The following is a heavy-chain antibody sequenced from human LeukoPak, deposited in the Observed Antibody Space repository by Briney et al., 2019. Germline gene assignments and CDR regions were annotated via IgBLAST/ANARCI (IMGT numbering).Heavy chain of an antibody. J-gene: IGHJ4*02. D-gene: IGHD2-2*01. CDR2: ISWNSGSI. Sequence: AGGSLRLSCAASGFTFDDYAMHWVRQAPGKGLEWVSGISWNSGSIGYADSVKGRFTISRDNAKNSLYLQMNSLRAEDTALYYCAKAPRYCSSTSCFVLYFDYWGQGTLVTVSS. CDR1: GFTFDDYA. V-gene: IGHV3-9*01. CDR3: AKAPRYCSSTSCFVLYFDY.